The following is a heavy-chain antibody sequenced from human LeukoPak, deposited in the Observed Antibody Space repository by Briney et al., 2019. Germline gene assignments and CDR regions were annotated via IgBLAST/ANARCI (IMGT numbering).Heavy chain of an antibody. D-gene: IGHD2-2*01. J-gene: IGHJ4*02. CDR2: ISYDGSNK. CDR1: GFTFSSYA. CDR3: ARERKSSTSMDY. V-gene: IGHV3-30-3*01. Sequence: GGSLRLSCAASGFTFSSYAMHWVRQAPGKGLEWVAVISYDGSNKYYADSVKGRFTISRDNSKNTLYLQINSLRGEDTAVYFCARERKSSTSMDYWGQGTLVTVSS.